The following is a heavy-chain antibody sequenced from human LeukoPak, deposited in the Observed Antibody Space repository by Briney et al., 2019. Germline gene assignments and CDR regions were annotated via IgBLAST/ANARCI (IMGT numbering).Heavy chain of an antibody. CDR1: DDSIGDYY. CDR2: FHNSGTS. V-gene: IGHV4-59*01. D-gene: IGHD3-16*01. Sequence: SETLSLTCTVSDDSIGDYYRGWIRQPPGKGLEWIGYFHNSGTSTYNPSLKSRVTISADTSKNQFSLKLNSLTTADTAVYYCTRGAGWLIDYWGQGILVTVSS. J-gene: IGHJ4*02. CDR3: TRGAGWLIDY.